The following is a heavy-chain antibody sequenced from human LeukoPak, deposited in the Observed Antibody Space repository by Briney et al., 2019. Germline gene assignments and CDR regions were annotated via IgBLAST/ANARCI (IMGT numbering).Heavy chain of an antibody. CDR2: VNAGNGNT. J-gene: IGHJ4*02. CDR1: GYTFTSCA. Sequence: ASVKVSCKASGYTFTSCAMHWVRQAPGQRLEWMGWVNAGNGNTKYSQKFQGRVTITRDTSASTAYMELSSLRSEDTAVYYCAREAARRSNYFDYWGQGTLVTVSS. CDR3: AREAARRSNYFDY. V-gene: IGHV1-3*01. D-gene: IGHD6-6*01.